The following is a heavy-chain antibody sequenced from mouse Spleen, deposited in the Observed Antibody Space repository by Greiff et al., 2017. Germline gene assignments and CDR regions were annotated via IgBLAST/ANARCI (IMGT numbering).Heavy chain of an antibody. Sequence: EVKVVESGGGLVKPGGSLKLSCAASGFAFSSYDMSWVRQTPEKRLEWVATISSGGSYTYYPDSVKGRFTISRDNARNTLYLQMSSLRSEDTALYYCARRFRGLGSFDYWGQGTTLTVSS. CDR2: ISSGGSYT. J-gene: IGHJ2*01. D-gene: IGHD3-3*01. CDR1: GFAFSSYD. CDR3: ARRFRGLGSFDY. V-gene: IGHV5-9*02.